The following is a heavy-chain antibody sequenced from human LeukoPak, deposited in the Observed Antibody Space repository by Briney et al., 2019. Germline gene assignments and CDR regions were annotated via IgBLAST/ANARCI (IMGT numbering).Heavy chain of an antibody. Sequence: GASVTVSCTASGYTFTIYGISWVRQAPGQGLEWMGWISAYNGNTNYAQKLQGRVTMTTDTSTSTAYMELRSLRSDDTAVYYCARDLLRPYCSSTSCSEINWFYPWGQGTLVTVSS. V-gene: IGHV1-18*01. CDR1: GYTFTIYG. CDR2: ISAYNGNT. CDR3: ARDLLRPYCSSTSCSEINWFYP. J-gene: IGHJ5*02. D-gene: IGHD2-2*01.